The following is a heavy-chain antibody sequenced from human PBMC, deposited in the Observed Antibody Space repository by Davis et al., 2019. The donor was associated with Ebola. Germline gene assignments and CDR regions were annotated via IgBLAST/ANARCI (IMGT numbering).Heavy chain of an antibody. CDR1: GITFSDLY. Sequence: PGGSLRLSCAVSGITFSDLYMTWVRQSPGKGLEWVGLIRNNRDGGTTEYGAPVKGRVTISRDDSKSTLYLEIYSLKSEDTAVYYCTTDPLYTMGKYSQTWGQGTLVTVSS. D-gene: IGHD4-11*01. J-gene: IGHJ1*01. V-gene: IGHV3-15*05. CDR2: IRNNRDGGTT. CDR3: TTDPLYTMGKYSQT.